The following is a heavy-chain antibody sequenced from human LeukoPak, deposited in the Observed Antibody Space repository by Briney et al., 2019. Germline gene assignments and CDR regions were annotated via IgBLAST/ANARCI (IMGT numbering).Heavy chain of an antibody. CDR1: GGSFSGYY. CDR2: INHSGST. Sequence: SETLSLTCAVYGGSFSGYYWSWIRQPPWKGLEWIGEINHSGSTNCNPSLKSRVTISVDTSKDQFSLKLSSVTAADTAVYYCARILGSFIDYWGQGTLVTVSS. D-gene: IGHD6-13*01. V-gene: IGHV4-34*01. J-gene: IGHJ4*02. CDR3: ARILGSFIDY.